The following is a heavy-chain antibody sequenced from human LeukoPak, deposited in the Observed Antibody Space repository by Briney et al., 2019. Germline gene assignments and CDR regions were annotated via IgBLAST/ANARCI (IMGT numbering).Heavy chain of an antibody. CDR3: ARGDDVRDGYNYLGWSS. CDR1: GVTFSSYS. Sequence: GGSLRLSCTASGVTFSSYSINWVRQSPGKRLEWLSYISSSSSTIYNADSEKARLTIPRNNAKNTRKLQMNRLRDEDPAVYYCARGDDVRDGYNYLGWSSWGQGPLVTVSS. D-gene: IGHD5-24*01. V-gene: IGHV3-48*02. J-gene: IGHJ4*02. CDR2: ISSSSSTI.